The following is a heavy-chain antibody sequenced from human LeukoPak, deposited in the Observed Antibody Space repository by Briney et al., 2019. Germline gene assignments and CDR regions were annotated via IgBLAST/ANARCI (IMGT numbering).Heavy chain of an antibody. CDR3: ARESVSGSYPKFDY. CDR1: GFTFSSYA. D-gene: IGHD1-26*01. V-gene: IGHV3-30-3*01. CDR2: ISYDGSNK. Sequence: GGSLRLSCAASGFTFSSYAMHWVRQAPGKGLEWVAVISYDGSNKYYADSVKGRFTISRDNSKNTLYLQMNSLRAEDTAVYYCARESVSGSYPKFDYWGQGTLVTVSS. J-gene: IGHJ4*02.